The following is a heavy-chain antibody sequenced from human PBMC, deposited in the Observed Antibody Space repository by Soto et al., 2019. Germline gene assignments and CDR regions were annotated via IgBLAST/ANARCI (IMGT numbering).Heavy chain of an antibody. V-gene: IGHV1-3*01. CDR1: GYTFTSYA. D-gene: IGHD1-1*01. J-gene: IGHJ4*02. Sequence: ASVKVSCKASGYTFTSYAMRWVRQAPGQRLEWMGWINAGNGNTKYSQKFQGRVTITRDTSASTAYMELSSLRSEDTAVYYCARRRGLEGFDYWGQGTLVTSPQ. CDR3: ARRRGLEGFDY. CDR2: INAGNGNT.